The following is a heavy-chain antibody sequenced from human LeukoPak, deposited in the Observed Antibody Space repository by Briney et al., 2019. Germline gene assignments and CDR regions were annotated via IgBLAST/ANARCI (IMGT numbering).Heavy chain of an antibody. Sequence: SETLSLTCTVSGYSISSGYYWGWIRQPPGKGLEWIGCFYHSGSTYYNPSLESRVNIPVDTSKNKFSLKLNSVTAAHTAVYYCARDRHWGQGTLVTVSS. CDR1: GYSISSGYY. CDR2: FYHSGST. V-gene: IGHV4-38-2*02. J-gene: IGHJ4*02. CDR3: ARDRH.